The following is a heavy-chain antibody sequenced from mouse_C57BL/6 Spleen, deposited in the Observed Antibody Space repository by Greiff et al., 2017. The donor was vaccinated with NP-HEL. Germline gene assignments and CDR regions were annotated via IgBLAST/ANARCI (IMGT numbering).Heavy chain of an antibody. CDR3: AAGYYYAMDY. CDR2: IYPRDGST. J-gene: IGHJ4*01. V-gene: IGHV1-85*01. Sequence: VQLQQSGPELVKPGASVKLSCKASGYTFTSYDINWVKQRPGQGLEWIGWIYPRDGSTKYNEKFKGKATLTVDTSSSTAYMELHSLPSEDSAVSFCAAGYYYAMDYWGQGTSVTVSS. CDR1: GYTFTSYD.